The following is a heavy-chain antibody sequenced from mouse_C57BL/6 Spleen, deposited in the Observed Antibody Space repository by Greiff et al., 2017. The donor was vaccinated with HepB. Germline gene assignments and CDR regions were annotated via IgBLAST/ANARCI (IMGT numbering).Heavy chain of an antibody. Sequence: QVQLQQPGAELVKPGASVKLSCKASGYTFTSYWMHWVKQRPGQGLEWIGMIHPNSGSTNYNEKFKSKATLTVDKSSSTAYMQLSSLTSEDAAVYYCAREGSYYGNYEAYWGQGTLVTVSA. D-gene: IGHD2-1*01. V-gene: IGHV1-64*01. CDR2: IHPNSGST. J-gene: IGHJ3*01. CDR3: AREGSYYGNYEAY. CDR1: GYTFTSYW.